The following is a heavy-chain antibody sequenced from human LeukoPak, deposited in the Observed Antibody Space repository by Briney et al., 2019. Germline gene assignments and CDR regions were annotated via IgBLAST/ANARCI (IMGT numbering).Heavy chain of an antibody. V-gene: IGHV3-48*03. CDR3: ARGMYYYDSSGYAFDI. CDR1: GFTFSSYE. J-gene: IGHJ3*02. CDR2: ISSSGSTI. D-gene: IGHD3-22*01. Sequence: QPGGSLRLSCAASGFTFSSYEMNWVRQAPGKGLEWVSYISSSGSTIYYADSVKGRFTISRDNAKKSFYLQMNSLRAEDTAVYYCARGMYYYDSSGYAFDIWGQGTMVTVSS.